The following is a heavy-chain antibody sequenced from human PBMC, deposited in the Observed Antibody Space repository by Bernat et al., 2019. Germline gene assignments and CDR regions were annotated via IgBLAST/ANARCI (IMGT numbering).Heavy chain of an antibody. J-gene: IGHJ6*02. Sequence: QVQLQESGPGLVKPSETLSRTCTAAGGSISSYYWSWIRQPPGKGLKWIGYIYYSGSTNYNPSLKSRVTISVDTSKNQFSLKLSSVTAADTAVYYCAGTIAVAADYYYGMDVWGQGTTVTVSS. CDR2: IYYSGST. CDR1: GGSISSYY. D-gene: IGHD6-19*01. CDR3: AGTIAVAADYYYGMDV. V-gene: IGHV4-59*01.